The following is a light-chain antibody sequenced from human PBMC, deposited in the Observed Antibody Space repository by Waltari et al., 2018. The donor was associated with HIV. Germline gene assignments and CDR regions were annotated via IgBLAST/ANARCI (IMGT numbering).Light chain of an antibody. CDR2: EVS. CDR3: SSFTTSSTLI. J-gene: IGLJ2*01. CDR1: RSDVGTYNR. V-gene: IGLV2-18*02. Sequence: QSALTQPPSVSGSPGQSVTISCTGTRSDVGTYNRLSWYQQPPGTAPKVVLYEVSNRPSGVPDRFSGSKSGNTASLTISGLQAEDEADYYCSSFTTSSTLIFGGGTRLTVL.